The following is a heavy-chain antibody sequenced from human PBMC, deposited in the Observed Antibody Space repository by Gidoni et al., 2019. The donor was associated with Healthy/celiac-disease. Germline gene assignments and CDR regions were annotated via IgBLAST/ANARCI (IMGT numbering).Heavy chain of an antibody. V-gene: IGHV3-30*18. Sequence: QVQLVESGGGVVQPGRSLRLSCAASGFTFSRYGMHWVRQAPGKGLEWVAVISYDGSNKYYADSVKGRFTISRDNSKNTLYLQMNSLRAEDTAVYYCAKDLDTGFDYWGQGTLVTVSS. D-gene: IGHD5-18*01. CDR1: GFTFSRYG. CDR3: AKDLDTGFDY. J-gene: IGHJ4*02. CDR2: ISYDGSNK.